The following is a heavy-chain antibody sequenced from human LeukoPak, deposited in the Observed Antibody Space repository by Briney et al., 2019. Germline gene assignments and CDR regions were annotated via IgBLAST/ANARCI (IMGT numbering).Heavy chain of an antibody. D-gene: IGHD2-21*01. CDR2: IYSGGST. CDR3: AREIVVAPYYYYGMDV. Sequence: GGSLRLSCAASGFTVSSNYMSWVRQAPGKGLEGVSVIYSGGSTYYADSVKGRFTISRHNSKNTLYLQMNSLRAEDTAVYYCAREIVVAPYYYYGMDVWGQGTTVTVSS. CDR1: GFTVSSNY. V-gene: IGHV3-53*04. J-gene: IGHJ6*02.